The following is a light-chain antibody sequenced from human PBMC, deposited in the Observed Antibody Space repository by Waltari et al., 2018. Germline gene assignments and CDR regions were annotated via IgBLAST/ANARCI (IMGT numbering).Light chain of an antibody. CDR1: QGIRNS. CDR2: GAS. Sequence: DIQMTQSPSSLSAFVGDRVTISCRASQGIRNSVDWFQQKPGKAPKALMYGASTLHSGVPSRFRGSGFGTDFTLTISGLQPEDFATYHCLQYDSYPRTFGQGTKVEIK. CDR3: LQYDSYPRT. V-gene: IGKV1-16*01. J-gene: IGKJ1*01.